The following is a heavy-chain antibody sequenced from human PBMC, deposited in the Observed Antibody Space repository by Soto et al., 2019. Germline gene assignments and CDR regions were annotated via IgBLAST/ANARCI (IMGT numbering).Heavy chain of an antibody. CDR3: ARDYDIWGEDWLDP. Sequence: QVQLVQSGGEMRKPGASVKVSCKASGYTFTNFGIRWVRQAPGQGFEWVGWISGYNGDTNYAPKFRGSVIMTKDTATTTAYMELTALTSDDTAVYYCARDYDIWGEDWLDPWGQGTLVTVSS. V-gene: IGHV1-18*01. J-gene: IGHJ5*02. CDR1: GYTFTNFG. CDR2: ISGYNGDT. D-gene: IGHD3-9*01.